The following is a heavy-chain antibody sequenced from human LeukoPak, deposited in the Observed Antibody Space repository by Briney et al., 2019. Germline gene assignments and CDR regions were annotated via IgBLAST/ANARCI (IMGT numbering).Heavy chain of an antibody. CDR1: GGTFSSYA. J-gene: IGHJ4*02. V-gene: IGHV1-69*13. D-gene: IGHD3-9*01. CDR2: IIPIFGTA. CDR3: ARGVVLRYFDWLFTEDY. Sequence: SVKVSCKASGGTFSSYAISWVRQAPGQGLEWMGGIIPIFGTANYAQKFQGRVTITADESTSTAYMELSSLRSEDTAVYYCARGVVLRYFDWLFTEDYWGQGTLVTVSS.